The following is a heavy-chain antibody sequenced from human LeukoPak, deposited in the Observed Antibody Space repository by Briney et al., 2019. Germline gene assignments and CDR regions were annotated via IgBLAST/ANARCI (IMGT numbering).Heavy chain of an antibody. CDR2: IYSGGST. Sequence: GGSLRLSCAASGFTFSDYYMSWIRQAPGKGLEWVSVIYSGGSTYYADSVKGRFTISRDNSKNTLYLQMNSLRAEDTAVYYCARNIAAAGAPPDYWGQGTLVTVSS. J-gene: IGHJ4*02. CDR3: ARNIAAAGAPPDY. D-gene: IGHD6-13*01. V-gene: IGHV3-53*01. CDR1: GFTFSDYY.